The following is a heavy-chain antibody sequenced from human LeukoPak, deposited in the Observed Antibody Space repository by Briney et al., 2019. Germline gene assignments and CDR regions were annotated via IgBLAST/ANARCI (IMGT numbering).Heavy chain of an antibody. Sequence: ASVKVSCKASGNTFSGYYMHWMRQAPGQGLEWMGWMNINSGDSTYARKFQGRVTMTRDRSISTAYVELSDLKSDDTAVYYCSRLNGIGGWAFDYWGQGTLVTVSS. CDR2: MNINSGDS. CDR1: GNTFSGYY. CDR3: SRLNGIGGWAFDY. J-gene: IGHJ4*02. V-gene: IGHV1-2*02. D-gene: IGHD6-19*01.